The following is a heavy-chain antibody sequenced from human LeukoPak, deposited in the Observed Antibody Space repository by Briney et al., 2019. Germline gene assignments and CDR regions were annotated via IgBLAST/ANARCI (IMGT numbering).Heavy chain of an antibody. D-gene: IGHD6-13*01. V-gene: IGHV1-69*01. Sequence: GSAVKVSCKASGGTFSSYAISWVRQAPGQGLEWMGGIIPIFGTANYAQKFQGRVTITADESTSTAYMELSSLRSEDTAVYFCASAPRYSSSWSNNWFDPWGKGTLVTVSS. CDR3: ASAPRYSSSWSNNWFDP. J-gene: IGHJ5*02. CDR2: IIPIFGTA. CDR1: GGTFSSYA.